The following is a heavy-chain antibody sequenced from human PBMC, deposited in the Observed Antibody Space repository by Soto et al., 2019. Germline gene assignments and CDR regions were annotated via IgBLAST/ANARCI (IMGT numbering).Heavy chain of an antibody. CDR3: ASTRGSSYDY. Sequence: EVQLVETGGGLIQPGGSLRLSCAASGFTVSGNYMSWVRQAPGKGLEWVSVIYNGGGTYYADSVKGRFTISRDNSKNTLYLQMNCPRAEDTAVYYCASTRGSSYDYWGQGTLVTVSS. CDR2: IYNGGGT. J-gene: IGHJ4*02. CDR1: GFTVSGNY. V-gene: IGHV3-53*02. D-gene: IGHD6-6*01.